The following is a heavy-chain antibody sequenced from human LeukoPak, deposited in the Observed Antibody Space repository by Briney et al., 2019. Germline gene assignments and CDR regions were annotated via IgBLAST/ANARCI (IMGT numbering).Heavy chain of an antibody. D-gene: IGHD3-22*01. Sequence: SETLSLTCTVSGGSISSSSYYWGWIRQPPGKGLEWIGSIDYSGSTYYNPSLKSRVTISVDTSKNQFSLKLSSVTAADTAVYYCAREYYYDSSGYYYAGNWYFDLWGRGTLVTVSS. CDR2: IDYSGST. CDR3: AREYYYDSSGYYYAGNWYFDL. V-gene: IGHV4-39*07. J-gene: IGHJ2*01. CDR1: GGSISSSSYY.